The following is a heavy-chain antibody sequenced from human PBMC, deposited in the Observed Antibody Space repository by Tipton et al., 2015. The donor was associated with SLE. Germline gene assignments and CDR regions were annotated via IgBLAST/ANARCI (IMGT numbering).Heavy chain of an antibody. Sequence: TLSLTCTVSGDSFTNDAHYWGWIRQTAGKGLEWLGRIHNTGSTYYNPSLKSRVTISLDTSTNQFSLRLLSVTAADTAEYYCVRIIRADWYFDLWGRGTLVTVSS. D-gene: IGHD6-25*01. V-gene: IGHV4-61*02. J-gene: IGHJ2*01. CDR3: VRIIRADWYFDL. CDR1: GDSFTNDAHY. CDR2: IHNTGST.